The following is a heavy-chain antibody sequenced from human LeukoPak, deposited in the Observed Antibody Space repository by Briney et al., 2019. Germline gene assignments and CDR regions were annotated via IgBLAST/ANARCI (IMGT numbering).Heavy chain of an antibody. J-gene: IGHJ4*02. D-gene: IGHD3-9*01. CDR3: AKLSYRNDWSRDY. V-gene: IGHV4-59*08. Sequence: PSETPSLTCTVSGGSISGYYWSWTRQPPGKGLEWIGYIYYGASSNYNPSLKSRVSISVDASRNQFSLTLTSVTAADTAMYYCAKLSYRNDWSRDYWGQGSLVTVSS. CDR1: GGSISGYY. CDR2: IYYGASS.